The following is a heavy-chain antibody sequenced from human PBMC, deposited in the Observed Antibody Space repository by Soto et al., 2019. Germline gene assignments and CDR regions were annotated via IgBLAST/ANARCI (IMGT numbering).Heavy chain of an antibody. CDR3: ATNYGGNYYYGMDV. CDR1: GGSFSDYY. V-gene: IGHV4-34*01. CDR2: INHSGST. J-gene: IGHJ6*02. Sequence: SETLSLTCAVYGGSFSDYYWSWIRQPPGKGLEWIGEINHSGSTNYNPSLKSRVTISVDTSKNQFSLRLSSVTAADTAVYYCATNYGGNYYYGMDVWGQGTTVTVSS. D-gene: IGHD1-26*01.